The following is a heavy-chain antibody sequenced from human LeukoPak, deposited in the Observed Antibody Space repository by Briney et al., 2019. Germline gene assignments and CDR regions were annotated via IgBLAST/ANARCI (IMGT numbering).Heavy chain of an antibody. CDR3: ARDLGVPAETLDY. Sequence: GGSLRLSCASSGFTFSSYSMKWVRQAPGKGLEWVSSISSSSSYIYYADSLKGRFTISRDNAKNSLYLQMNSLRAEDTAVYYCARDLGVPAETLDYWGQGTLVTVSS. CDR1: GFTFSSYS. V-gene: IGHV3-21*01. CDR2: ISSSSSYI. D-gene: IGHD2-2*01. J-gene: IGHJ4*02.